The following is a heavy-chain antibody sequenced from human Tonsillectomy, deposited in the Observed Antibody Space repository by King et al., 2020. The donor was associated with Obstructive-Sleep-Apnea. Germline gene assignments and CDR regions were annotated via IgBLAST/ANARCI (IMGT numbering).Heavy chain of an antibody. Sequence: VQLVESGGGLVQPGGSLRLSCSASGFTFSSYAMHWVRQAPGKGLEFVSSVSSNADTTYYADSVKGRFTISRDSSKNTLYLQMSSLRADDTAVYYCVRDSGWSLPYCFDSWGQGTLVTVSS. J-gene: IGHJ4*02. CDR1: GFTFSSYA. CDR2: VSSNADTT. D-gene: IGHD6-13*01. V-gene: IGHV3-64D*06. CDR3: VRDSGWSLPYCFDS.